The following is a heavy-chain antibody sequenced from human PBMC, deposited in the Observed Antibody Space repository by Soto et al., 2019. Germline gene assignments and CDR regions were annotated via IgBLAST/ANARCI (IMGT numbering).Heavy chain of an antibody. V-gene: IGHV4-59*01. CDR3: ARLDYDILTGYYWFDY. Sequence: SETLSLTCTVSGGSISSYYWSWIRQPPGKGLEWIGYIYYSGSTNYNPSLKSRVTISVDTSKNQFSLKLSSVTAADTAVYYCARLDYDILTGYYWFDYWGQGTLVTVSS. CDR2: IYYSGST. CDR1: GGSISSYY. J-gene: IGHJ4*02. D-gene: IGHD3-9*01.